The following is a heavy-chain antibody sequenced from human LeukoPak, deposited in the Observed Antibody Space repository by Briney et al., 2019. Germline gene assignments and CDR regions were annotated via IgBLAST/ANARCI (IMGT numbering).Heavy chain of an antibody. V-gene: IGHV4-61*01. D-gene: IGHD3-10*01. CDR1: GVSVYSGSDF. CDR3: ARLRYNGFGP. CDR2: ISDSGST. Sequence: SETLSLTCTVSGVSVYSGSDFWTWIRQPPGKGLEWIRFISDSGSTNHNPSLKSRVTISLDTSKNQFSLKLTSVTAADSAVYYCARLRYNGFGPWGQGTLVTVSS. J-gene: IGHJ5*02.